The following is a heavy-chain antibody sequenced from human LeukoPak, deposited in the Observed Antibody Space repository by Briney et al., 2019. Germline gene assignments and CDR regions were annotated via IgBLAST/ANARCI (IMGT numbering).Heavy chain of an antibody. J-gene: IGHJ4*02. CDR1: GYTFTSYA. D-gene: IGHD1-1*01. CDR3: ASSNQLERLFYFDY. Sequence: ASVKVSCKASGYTFTSYAMHWVRQAPGQRLEWMGIINPSGGSTSYAQKFQGRVTMTRDTSTSTVYMELSSLRSEDTAVYYCASSNQLERLFYFDYWGQGTLVTVSS. V-gene: IGHV1-46*01. CDR2: INPSGGST.